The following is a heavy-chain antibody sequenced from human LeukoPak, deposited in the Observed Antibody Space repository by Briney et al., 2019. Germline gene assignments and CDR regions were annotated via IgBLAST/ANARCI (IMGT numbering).Heavy chain of an antibody. D-gene: IGHD3-10*02. CDR2: IREDGTEK. V-gene: IGHV3-7*01. Sequence: GGSLRLSCAASGFTFSKHWMSWIRQAPGKGLEWVATIREDGTEKKYVDSVKGRFTISRDNAKNSLYLQMNSLRAEDTAVYYCAELGITMIGGVWGKGTTVTISS. CDR3: AELGITMIGGV. J-gene: IGHJ6*04. CDR1: GFTFSKHW.